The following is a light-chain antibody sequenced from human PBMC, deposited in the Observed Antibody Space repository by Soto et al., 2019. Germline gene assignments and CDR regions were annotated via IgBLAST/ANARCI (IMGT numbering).Light chain of an antibody. J-gene: IGKJ1*01. CDR3: QQRTNWPRA. CDR2: DAS. CDR1: QSVSSN. Sequence: EIVLTQSPATLSLSPGERATLSCRASQSVSSNLAWYQQKPGQAPRLLIYDASNRATGIPARFSGSGSGTDFPLTISSLEPEDSAVYYCQQRTNWPRAFGQGTKVEIK. V-gene: IGKV3-11*01.